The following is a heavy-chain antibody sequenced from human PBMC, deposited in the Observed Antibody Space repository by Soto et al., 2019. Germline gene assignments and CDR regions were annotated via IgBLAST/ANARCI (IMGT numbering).Heavy chain of an antibody. CDR1: GYTFTSYG. CDR3: AREGDYDILTGYYIIHYYYGMDV. J-gene: IGHJ6*02. D-gene: IGHD3-9*01. V-gene: IGHV1-18*01. Sequence: QVQLVQSGSEVKKPWASVKVSCKASGYTFTSYGISWVRQAPGQGLEWMGWISAYNGNTNYAQKLQGRVTMTTDTSTSTAYMELRSLRSDDTAVYYCAREGDYDILTGYYIIHYYYGMDVWGQGTTVTVSS. CDR2: ISAYNGNT.